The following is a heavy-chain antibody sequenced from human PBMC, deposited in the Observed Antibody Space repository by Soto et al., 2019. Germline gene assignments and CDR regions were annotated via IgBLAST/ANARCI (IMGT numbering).Heavy chain of an antibody. Sequence: QVQLQQWGAGLLKPSETLSLTCAVYGGSFSGYYWSWIRQPPGKGLEWIGEINHSGSTNYNPSLKIRVTISEDTSNNQFSLKLSSVTAADTAVYDCAREGRGTKYCQHCGQGTLVTVCS. D-gene: IGHD2-2*01. CDR2: INHSGST. J-gene: IGHJ1*01. CDR1: GGSFSGYY. V-gene: IGHV4-34*01. CDR3: AREGRGTKYCQH.